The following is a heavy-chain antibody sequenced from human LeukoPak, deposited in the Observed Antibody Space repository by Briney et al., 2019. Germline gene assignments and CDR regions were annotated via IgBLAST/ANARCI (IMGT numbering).Heavy chain of an antibody. CDR2: ISAYNGNT. Sequence: GASVKVSCKASGYTFTSYGISWVRQAPGQGLEWMGWISAYNGNTNYAQKFQGRVTMTRDTSISTAYMELSRLRSDDTAVYYCAREERSPVFDYWGQGTLVTVSS. CDR3: AREERSPVFDY. V-gene: IGHV1-18*01. J-gene: IGHJ4*02. CDR1: GYTFTSYG.